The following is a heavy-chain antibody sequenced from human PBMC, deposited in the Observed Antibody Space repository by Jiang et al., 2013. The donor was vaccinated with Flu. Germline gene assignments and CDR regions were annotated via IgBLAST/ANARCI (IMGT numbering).Heavy chain of an antibody. V-gene: IGHV3-49*03. CDR2: IRNKVYRGTT. CDR1: GXTFGDYA. J-gene: IGHJ4*02. D-gene: IGHD2-2*01. CDR3: TRDLVRDVILIPATYFDY. Sequence: RLSCTASGXTFGDYAVSWLARLQEGAGVVGFIRNKVYRGTTDYAASVKGRFTISRDDSKSIAYLQMSSLKTEDTAVYYCTRDLVRDVILIPATYFDYWGQGALVTVSS.